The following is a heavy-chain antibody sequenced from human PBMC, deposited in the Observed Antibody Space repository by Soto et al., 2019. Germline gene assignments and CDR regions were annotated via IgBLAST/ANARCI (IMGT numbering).Heavy chain of an antibody. V-gene: IGHV4-30-4*01. J-gene: IGHJ6*02. D-gene: IGHD2-15*01. CDR2: IYYSGST. CDR1: GGSISSGDYY. Sequence: SETLSLTCTVSGGSISSGDYYWSWIRQPPGKGLEWIGYIYYSGSTYYNPSLKSRVTISVDTSKNQFSLKLSSVTAADTAVYYCARGLIVVVVAATRGNYGMDVWGQGTTVTVSS. CDR3: ARGLIVVVVAATRGNYGMDV.